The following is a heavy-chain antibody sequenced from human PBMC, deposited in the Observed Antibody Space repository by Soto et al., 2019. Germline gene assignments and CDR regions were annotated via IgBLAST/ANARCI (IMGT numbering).Heavy chain of an antibody. CDR1: GGSFSGYY. CDR2: INHSGST. CDR3: ARGTRVVVKLSPVDY. V-gene: IGHV4-34*01. Sequence: QVQLQQWGAGLLKPSETLSLTCAVYGGSFSGYYWSWIRQPPGKGLEWIGEINHSGSTNYNPSLKSRVTISVDTSKDQFSLKLSSVTAADTAVYYCARGTRVVVKLSPVDYWGQGTLVTVSS. D-gene: IGHD3-22*01. J-gene: IGHJ4*02.